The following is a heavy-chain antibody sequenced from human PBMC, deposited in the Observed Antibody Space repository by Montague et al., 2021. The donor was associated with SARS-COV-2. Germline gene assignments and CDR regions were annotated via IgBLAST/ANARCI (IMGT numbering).Heavy chain of an antibody. CDR3: ARDNPVLWFGENYAFDI. V-gene: IGHV4-4*07. Sequence: SETLSLTCTVSGGSISSYYWSWIRQPAGKGLEWIGRIYTSGSTNYNPSLKSRVTMSVDTSKNQFSLKLSSVTAADTAVYYCARDNPVLWFGENYAFDIWGQGTMVTVSS. D-gene: IGHD3-10*01. CDR1: GGSISSYY. J-gene: IGHJ3*02. CDR2: IYTSGST.